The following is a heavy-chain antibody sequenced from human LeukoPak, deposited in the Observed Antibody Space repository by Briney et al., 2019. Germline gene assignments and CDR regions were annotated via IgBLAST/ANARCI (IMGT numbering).Heavy chain of an antibody. D-gene: IGHD3-22*01. Sequence: GGSLRLSCVASGFTFSSYWMNWVRQAPGKGLEYVANIKQDGSQKYYVDSMKGRFTISRDNAKNSLYLQMNSLRAEDTAVYYCARRETYYYDSGGYSMDAFDIWGQGTMVTVSS. CDR3: ARRETYYYDSGGYSMDAFDI. V-gene: IGHV3-7*03. CDR2: IKQDGSQK. CDR1: GFTFSSYW. J-gene: IGHJ3*02.